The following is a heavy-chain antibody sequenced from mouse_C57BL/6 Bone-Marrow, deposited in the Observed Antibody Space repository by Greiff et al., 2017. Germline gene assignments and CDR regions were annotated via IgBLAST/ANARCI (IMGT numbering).Heavy chain of an antibody. J-gene: IGHJ4*01. CDR1: GYTFTSYG. D-gene: IGHD1-1*01. Sequence: VQLQQSGAELARPGASVKLSCKASGYTFTSYGISWVKQRTGQGLEWIGEIYPRSGNTYYNEKFKGKATLTADKSSSTAYMELRSLTSEDSAVYFYATEYGSGLYYAMDYWGQGTSVTVSS. V-gene: IGHV1-81*01. CDR2: IYPRSGNT. CDR3: ATEYGSGLYYAMDY.